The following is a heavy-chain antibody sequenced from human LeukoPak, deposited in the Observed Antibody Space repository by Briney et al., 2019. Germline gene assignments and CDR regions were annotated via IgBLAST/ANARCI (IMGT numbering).Heavy chain of an antibody. J-gene: IGHJ4*02. Sequence: AGGSLRLSCAASGFTFSSYEMNWVRQAPGKGLEWVSYISSSGSTIYYADSVKGRFTISRDNAKISLYLQMNSLRAEDTAVYYGARSVVVVAATTSFVFDYWGQGTLVTVSS. CDR2: ISSSGSTI. CDR3: ARSVVVVAATTSFVFDY. CDR1: GFTFSSYE. V-gene: IGHV3-48*03. D-gene: IGHD2-15*01.